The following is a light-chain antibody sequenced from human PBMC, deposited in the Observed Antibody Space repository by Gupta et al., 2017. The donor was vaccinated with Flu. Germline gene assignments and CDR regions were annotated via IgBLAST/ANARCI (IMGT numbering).Light chain of an antibody. CDR3: QQYNNWPPWT. CDR1: QSVSSN. CDR2: GAS. V-gene: IGKV3-15*01. Sequence: EIVMTQSPATLSVPPGERATLSCRASQSVSSNLAWYQQKPGQAPRPLIYGASTRATGIPARFSGSGSGTEFTLTISSLQPEDFAVYYCQQYNNWPPWTFGQGTKVEIK. J-gene: IGKJ1*01.